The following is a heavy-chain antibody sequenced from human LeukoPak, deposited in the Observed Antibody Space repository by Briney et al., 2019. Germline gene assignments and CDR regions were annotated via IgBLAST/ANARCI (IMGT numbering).Heavy chain of an antibody. CDR2: ITPNSGVT. CDR1: GYTFTGYY. Sequence: GASVKVSCKASGYTFTGYYLHWVRQAPGQGLEWMGRITPNSGVTNYAQKFQGRVTMTRDTSISTAYMELSRLRSDDTAVYYCARGGLRGQIDYWGQGTLVTVSS. V-gene: IGHV1-2*06. CDR3: ARGGLRGQIDY. D-gene: IGHD4-17*01. J-gene: IGHJ4*02.